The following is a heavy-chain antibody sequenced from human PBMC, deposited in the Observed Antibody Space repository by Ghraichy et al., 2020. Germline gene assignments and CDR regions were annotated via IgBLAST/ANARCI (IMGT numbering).Heavy chain of an antibody. Sequence: GGSLRLSCAASGFTFNRYAMNWVRQAPGKGLEWVSLIYAGGTTSYADSVKGSFIISRDNSKNTLYLQLNSLRVEDTAMYYCASRIAAASGFDLWGQGTVVTVSS. CDR3: ASRIAAASGFDL. D-gene: IGHD6-25*01. CDR2: IYAGGTT. J-gene: IGHJ3*01. V-gene: IGHV3-66*01. CDR1: GFTFNRYA.